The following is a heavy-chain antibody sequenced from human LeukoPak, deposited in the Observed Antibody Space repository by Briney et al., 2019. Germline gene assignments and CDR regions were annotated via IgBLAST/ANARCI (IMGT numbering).Heavy chain of an antibody. V-gene: IGHV4-39*07. CDR2: VYYSGST. J-gene: IGHJ4*02. CDR1: GGSISSSSYY. Sequence: SETLSLTCTVSGGSISSSSYYWGWIRQPPGKGLEWIGSVYYSGSTYYNPSLKSRVTISVDTSKNQFSLKLSSVTAADTAVYYCARDVHGGNDCGFDHWGQGTLVHVFS. CDR3: ARDVHGGNDCGFDH. D-gene: IGHD4-23*01.